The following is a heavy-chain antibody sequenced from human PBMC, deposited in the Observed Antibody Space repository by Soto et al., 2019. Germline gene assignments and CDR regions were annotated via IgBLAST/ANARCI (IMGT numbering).Heavy chain of an antibody. V-gene: IGHV1-8*01. Sequence: GASVKVSCKASGYTFTSYDISWVRQAPGQGPEWMGWMNPNSGNTGYAQKFRGRVTMTRNTSISTAYMELSSLRSEDTAVYYCARDLMLYVRDNWGQGTLVTSPQ. J-gene: IGHJ4*02. CDR3: ARDLMLYVRDN. CDR2: MNPNSGNT. CDR1: GYTFTSYD. D-gene: IGHD2-8*01.